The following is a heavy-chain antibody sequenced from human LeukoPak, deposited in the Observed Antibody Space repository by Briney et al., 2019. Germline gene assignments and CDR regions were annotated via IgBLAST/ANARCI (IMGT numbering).Heavy chain of an antibody. CDR3: AKGRAASRFYIYYALDV. CDR2: VSYDGSFK. Sequence: GSLRLSCAGSGFTFSSYAMHWVRQAPGKGLEWVALVSYDGSFKHYADSVKGRFTISRDNSENTLSLQMDSLRAEDTAVYYCAKGRAASRFYIYYALDVWGQGTAVTVSS. J-gene: IGHJ6*02. D-gene: IGHD2-15*01. CDR1: GFTFSSYA. V-gene: IGHV3-30*18.